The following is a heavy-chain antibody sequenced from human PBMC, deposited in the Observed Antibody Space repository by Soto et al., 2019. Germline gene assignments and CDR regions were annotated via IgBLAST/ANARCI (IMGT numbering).Heavy chain of an antibody. CDR2: IIPILGIA. CDR3: ARYDYGDYSDAFDI. D-gene: IGHD4-17*01. Sequence: QVQLVQSGAEVKKPGSSVKVSCKASGGTFSSYTISWVRQAPGQGLEWMGRIIPILGIANYAQKFQGRVTITADKSTSTAYMELSSLSSEDTAVYYCARYDYGDYSDAFDIWGQGTMVTVSS. CDR1: GGTFSSYT. V-gene: IGHV1-69*02. J-gene: IGHJ3*02.